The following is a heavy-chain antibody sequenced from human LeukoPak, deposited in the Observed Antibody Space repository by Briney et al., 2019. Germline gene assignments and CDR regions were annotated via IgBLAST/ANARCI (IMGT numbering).Heavy chain of an antibody. Sequence: ASVKVSCKASGGTFSNYDITWLRQAPGQGLEWMGGIIPAFGRTDYAQKYRDRVTITADESTSTAYMEVRSLTSEDTAVYYCAKGGSYTTGWYADSWGQGTLVTVSS. V-gene: IGHV1-69*13. CDR2: IIPAFGRT. CDR1: GGTFSNYD. CDR3: AKGGSYTTGWYADS. D-gene: IGHD6-19*01. J-gene: IGHJ5*01.